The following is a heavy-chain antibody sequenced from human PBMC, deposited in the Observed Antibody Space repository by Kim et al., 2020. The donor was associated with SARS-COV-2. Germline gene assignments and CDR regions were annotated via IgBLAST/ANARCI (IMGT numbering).Heavy chain of an antibody. CDR2: IYSGGST. V-gene: IGHV3-53*01. CDR1: GFTVSSNY. D-gene: IGHD3-22*01. J-gene: IGHJ4*02. CDR3: ARGPVYYYDSSGYLDY. Sequence: GGSLRLSCAASGFTVSSNYMSWVRQAPGKGLEWVSVIYSGGSTYYADSVKGRFTISRDNSKNTLYLQMNSLRAEDTAVYYCARGPVYYYDSSGYLDYWGQGTLVTVSS.